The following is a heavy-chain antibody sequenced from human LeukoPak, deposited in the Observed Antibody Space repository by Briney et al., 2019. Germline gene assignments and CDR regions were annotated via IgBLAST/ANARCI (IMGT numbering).Heavy chain of an antibody. CDR3: AKLDCSGGSGYGFDYYYYGMDV. D-gene: IGHD2-15*01. CDR1: GFTFSSYG. J-gene: IGHJ6*04. V-gene: IGHV3-30*18. CDR2: ISYDGSNK. Sequence: GRSLRLSCAASGFTFSSYGMHWVSQAPGKGLEWVAVISYDGSNKYYADSVKGRFTISRDNSKNTLYLQMNSLRAEDTAVYYCAKLDCSGGSGYGFDYYYYGMDVWGKGTTVTVSS.